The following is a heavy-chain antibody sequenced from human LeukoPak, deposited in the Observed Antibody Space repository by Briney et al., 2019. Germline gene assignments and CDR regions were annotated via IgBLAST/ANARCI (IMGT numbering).Heavy chain of an antibody. Sequence: SVRVSCKASGGTFSSYAISWVRQAPGQGLEWMGGIIPIFGTANYAQKFQGRVTITADESTSTAYMELSSLRSEDTAVYYCARVALWFGAATRDYYYGMDVWGQGTTVTVSS. J-gene: IGHJ6*02. CDR3: ARVALWFGAATRDYYYGMDV. CDR1: GGTFSSYA. D-gene: IGHD3-10*01. V-gene: IGHV1-69*13. CDR2: IIPIFGTA.